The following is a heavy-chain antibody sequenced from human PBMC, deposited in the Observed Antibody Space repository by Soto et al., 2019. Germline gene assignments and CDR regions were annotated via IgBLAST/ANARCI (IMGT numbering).Heavy chain of an antibody. Sequence: EVQLVESGGGLIQPGGSLRLSCAASEFTVSSNHMSWVRQAPGKGLEWVSVIYSGGSTYCADSVKGRFTISRDHSENTLYLQKNSLRAEDTAFYYCASQSTYTFDYWGQGTLVTVSS. CDR3: ASQSTYTFDY. J-gene: IGHJ4*02. D-gene: IGHD3-16*01. V-gene: IGHV3-53*01. CDR1: EFTVSSNH. CDR2: IYSGGST.